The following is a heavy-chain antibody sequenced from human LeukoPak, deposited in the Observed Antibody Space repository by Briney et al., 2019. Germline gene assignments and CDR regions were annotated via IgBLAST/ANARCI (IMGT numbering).Heavy chain of an antibody. CDR3: ARALAGDFWTREYYFDY. CDR2: INHSGST. CDR1: GGSFSGYY. D-gene: IGHD3-3*01. Sequence: PSETLSLTCAVYGGSFSGYYWSWIRQPPGKGLEWIGEINHSGSTNYNPPLKSRVTISVDTSKNQFSLKLSSVTAADTAVYYCARALAGDFWTREYYFDYWGQGTLVTVSS. J-gene: IGHJ4*02. V-gene: IGHV4-34*01.